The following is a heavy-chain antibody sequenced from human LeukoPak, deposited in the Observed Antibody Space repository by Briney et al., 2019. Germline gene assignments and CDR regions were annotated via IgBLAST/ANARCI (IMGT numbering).Heavy chain of an antibody. CDR2: INHSGST. CDR1: GGSFSGYY. D-gene: IGHD6-13*01. Sequence: SETLSLTCAVYGGSFSGYYWSWIPQPPGKGLEWIGEINHSGSTNYNPSFKSRVTISVDTSKNQFSLKLSSLTAADTAVYYCARDGVAAALDYWGQGTLVTVSS. J-gene: IGHJ4*02. CDR3: ARDGVAAALDY. V-gene: IGHV4-34*01.